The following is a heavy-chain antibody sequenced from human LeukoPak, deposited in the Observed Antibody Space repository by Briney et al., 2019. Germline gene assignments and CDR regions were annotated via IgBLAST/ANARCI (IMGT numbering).Heavy chain of an antibody. CDR2: IYYSGST. J-gene: IGHJ4*02. CDR3: ARDSGGPSDY. D-gene: IGHD4-23*01. V-gene: IGHV4-59*01. Sequence: SETLSLTCTVFGDSISSYYWSWIRQPPGKGLEWIGYIYYSGSTNYNPSLKSRVTISVDTSKNQFSLNLSSVTAADTDVYYCARDSGGPSDYWGQGTLVTVSS. CDR1: GDSISSYY.